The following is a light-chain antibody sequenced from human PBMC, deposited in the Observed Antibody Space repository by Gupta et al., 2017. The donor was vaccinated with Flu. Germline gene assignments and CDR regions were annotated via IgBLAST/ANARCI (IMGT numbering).Light chain of an antibody. V-gene: IGKV1-5*03. CDR2: EAS. CDR1: QSVGRW. CDR3: QRDTGPWGT. Sequence: PSTLSASVGDKVTITCRASQSVGRWLAWYQQKPGKAPRLLIYEASNLESGVPSRFSGSGSGTELTLTISSLQPDDFGTYYCQRDTGPWGTFGQGTRLEIK. J-gene: IGKJ1*01.